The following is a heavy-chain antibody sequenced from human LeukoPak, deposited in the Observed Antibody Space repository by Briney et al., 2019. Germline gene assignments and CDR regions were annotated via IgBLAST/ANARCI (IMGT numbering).Heavy chain of an antibody. Sequence: GGSLRLSCAASGFTFSSYNMNWVRQAPGKGLEWISYISSSRSTIYYADSVKGRFTISRDNSKNTVYLQMDSLRPEDTAIYYCAKDSYGGYNDFGIDSWGQGTLVSVSS. CDR3: AKDSYGGYNDFGIDS. V-gene: IGHV3-48*01. D-gene: IGHD5-12*01. CDR1: GFTFSSYN. CDR2: ISSSRSTI. J-gene: IGHJ4*02.